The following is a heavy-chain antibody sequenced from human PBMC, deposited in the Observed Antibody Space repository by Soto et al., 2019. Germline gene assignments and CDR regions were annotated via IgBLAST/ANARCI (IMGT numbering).Heavy chain of an antibody. CDR2: IYSGSI. V-gene: IGHV3-53*01. CDR1: GLTVFDNY. CDR3: ARDSGEQLVRRGFYYYYMDV. J-gene: IGHJ6*03. D-gene: IGHD6-6*01. Sequence: GGSLRLCCAASGLTVFDNYMSWVRQAPGKGLEWVSVIYSGSIYYADSVKGRFTISRDNAKNSLYLQMNSLKDEDTAVYYCARDSGEQLVRRGFYYYYMDVWGKGTTVTVSS.